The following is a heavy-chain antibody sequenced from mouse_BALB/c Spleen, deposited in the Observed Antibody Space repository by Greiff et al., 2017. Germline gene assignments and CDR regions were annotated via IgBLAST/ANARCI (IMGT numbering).Heavy chain of an antibody. CDR3: ARGYDYDGAWFAY. J-gene: IGHJ3*01. CDR1: GYSFTGYN. D-gene: IGHD2-4*01. V-gene: IGHV1S135*01. CDR2: IDPYNGGT. Sequence: EVQLQQSGPELGKPGASVKISCTASGYSFTGYNMYWVKQSHRKSLEWIGYIDPYNGGTSYNQKSKGKATLTVDKSSSTAYMHLNSLTSEDSAIYYCARGYDYDGAWFAYWGQGTLVTVSA.